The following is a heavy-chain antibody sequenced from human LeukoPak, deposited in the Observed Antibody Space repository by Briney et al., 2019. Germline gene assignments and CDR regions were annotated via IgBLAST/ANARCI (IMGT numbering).Heavy chain of an antibody. D-gene: IGHD3-22*01. V-gene: IGHV1-18*01. CDR3: AILHYYDSSGYYELFDY. J-gene: IGHJ4*02. CDR2: ISAYNGNT. CDR1: GYTFTSYD. Sequence: ASVKVSCKASGYTFTSYDINWVRQAPGQGLEWMGWISAYNGNTNYAQKLQGRVTMTTDTSTSTAYMELRSLRSDDTAVYYCAILHYYDSSGYYELFDYWGQGTLVTVSS.